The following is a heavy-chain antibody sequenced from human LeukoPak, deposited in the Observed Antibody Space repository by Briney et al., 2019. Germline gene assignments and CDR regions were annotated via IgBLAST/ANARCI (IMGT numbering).Heavy chain of an antibody. Sequence: GGSLRLSCAASGFTFNIYPMHWVRQAPGEGPEWVAVTLYDGSSTDYADSVKGRFTMSRDNAKNTLYLQMNSLRPEDTGIYYCARGNVAVARNLIDFWGQGALVTVSS. J-gene: IGHJ4*02. CDR2: TLYDGSST. CDR1: GFTFNIYP. V-gene: IGHV3-30*04. D-gene: IGHD6-19*01. CDR3: ARGNVAVARNLIDF.